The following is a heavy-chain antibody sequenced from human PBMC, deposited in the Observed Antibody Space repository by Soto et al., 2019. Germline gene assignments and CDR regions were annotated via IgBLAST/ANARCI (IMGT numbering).Heavy chain of an antibody. CDR3: ARGSTDSYPGSRIFDF. V-gene: IGHV3-23*01. CDR2: ITDTGGDA. CDR1: GLTFGSRA. Sequence: GGSLRLSCAASGLTFGSRAMSWVRQAPGEGLQWVSTITDTGGDAKYADSVRGRFVISRDNSKKTLYLQMTSLTAEDSAMYFCARGSTDSYPGSRIFDFWGRGTLVTVSS. J-gene: IGHJ4*02. D-gene: IGHD3-10*01.